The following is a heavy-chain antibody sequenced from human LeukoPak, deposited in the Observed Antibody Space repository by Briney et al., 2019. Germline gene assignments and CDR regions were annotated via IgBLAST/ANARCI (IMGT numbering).Heavy chain of an antibody. V-gene: IGHV3-64*01. D-gene: IGHD2/OR15-2a*01. Sequence: PGGSLRLSCAASGFTFSSYAMHWVRQAPGKGLEYVSAISSNGGSTYYANSVKGRFTISRDNSKNTLYLQMGSLRAEDMTVYYCARSLWLSGLSDVFDIWGQGTMVTVSS. CDR2: ISSNGGST. J-gene: IGHJ3*02. CDR3: ARSLWLSGLSDVFDI. CDR1: GFTFSSYA.